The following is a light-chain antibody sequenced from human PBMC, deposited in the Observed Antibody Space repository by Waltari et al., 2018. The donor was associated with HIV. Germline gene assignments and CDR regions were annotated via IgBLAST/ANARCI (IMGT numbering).Light chain of an antibody. Sequence: DIVMTQSPLSLSVTPGQPASISCRSSQSLLHSNGYNYLDWYLQKPGQSPQLLIYLGSNRASGVPDRFSGSGSGTDFTLKISRVEAEDVGVYYCMKARQTLFTFGPGTKVDIK. CDR3: MKARQTLFT. CDR1: QSLLHSNGYNY. CDR2: LGS. J-gene: IGKJ3*01. V-gene: IGKV2-28*01.